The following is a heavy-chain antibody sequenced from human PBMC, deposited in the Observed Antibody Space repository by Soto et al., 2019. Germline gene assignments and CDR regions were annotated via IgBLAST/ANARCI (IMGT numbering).Heavy chain of an antibody. J-gene: IGHJ6*02. V-gene: IGHV1-69*13. D-gene: IGHD2-2*01. CDR1: GGTFSSYA. CDR3: ARDSGYCSSTSCRPLVAEPRGMDV. CDR2: IIPIFGTA. Sequence: PEASVKVSCKASGGTFSSYAISWVRQAPGQGLEWMGGIIPIFGTANYAQKFQGRVTITADESTSTAYMELSSLRSEDTAVYYCARDSGYCSSTSCRPLVAEPRGMDVWGQGTTVTVSS.